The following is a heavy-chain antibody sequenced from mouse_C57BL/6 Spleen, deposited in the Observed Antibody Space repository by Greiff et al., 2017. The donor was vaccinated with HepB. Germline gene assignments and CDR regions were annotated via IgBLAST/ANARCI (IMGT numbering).Heavy chain of an antibody. CDR3: ARDRFITTGVARDAMDY. CDR1: GFTFSSYA. CDR2: ISDGGSYT. J-gene: IGHJ4*01. D-gene: IGHD1-1*01. V-gene: IGHV5-4*01. Sequence: EVHLVESGGGLVKPGGSLKLSCAASGFTFSSYAMSWVRQTPEKRLEWVATISDGGSYTYYPDNVKGRFTISRDNAKNNLYLQMSHLKSEDTAMYYCARDRFITTGVARDAMDYWGQGTSVTVSS.